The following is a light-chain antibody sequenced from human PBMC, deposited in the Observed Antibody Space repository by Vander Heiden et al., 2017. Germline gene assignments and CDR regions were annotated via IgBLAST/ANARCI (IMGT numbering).Light chain of an antibody. CDR2: VNSDGSH. V-gene: IGLV4-69*01. Sequence: QLVVTQSPSASASLGASVKLTCTLNSRHDNYAIAWHQQQPEQGPRYLMKVNSDGSHSKGDGIPDRFSGSSSGAERYLIISSLQSEDEADYYCQTWGSGIVVFGGGTKLTVL. J-gene: IGLJ2*01. CDR3: QTWGSGIVV. CDR1: SRHDNYA.